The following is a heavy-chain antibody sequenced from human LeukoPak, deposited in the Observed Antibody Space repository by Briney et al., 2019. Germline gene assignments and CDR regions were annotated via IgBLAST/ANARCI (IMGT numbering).Heavy chain of an antibody. V-gene: IGHV4-39*07. CDR1: GGSISSSGYS. J-gene: IGHJ4*02. CDR3: AKDRFGCSSTSCYSLDY. D-gene: IGHD2-2*01. Sequence: PSETLSLTCTVSGGSISSSGYSWGWIRQPPGKGLEWIGTIYYSGSTYYNPSLKSRVTLSVDTSENQFSLNLSSVTAADTAVYYCAKDRFGCSSTSCYSLDYWGQGTLVTVSS. CDR2: IYYSGST.